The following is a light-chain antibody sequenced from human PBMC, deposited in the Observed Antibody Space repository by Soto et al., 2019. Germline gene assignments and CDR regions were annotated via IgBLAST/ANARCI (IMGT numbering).Light chain of an antibody. J-gene: IGKJ1*01. CDR1: QFMSSNY. Sequence: TVLTQSPGTLSLSPGDRATLSCRASQFMSSNYLSWYQQKPGQAPRLLIYGASTRATGIPDRFSGSGSETDFTLTISSLQPEDFGVYYCQQYNNWPGTFGQGTKVDIK. CDR3: QQYNNWPGT. CDR2: GAS. V-gene: IGKV3-20*01.